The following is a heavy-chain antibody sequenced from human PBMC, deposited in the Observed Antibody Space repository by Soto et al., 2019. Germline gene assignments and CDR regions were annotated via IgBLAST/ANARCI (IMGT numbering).Heavy chain of an antibody. D-gene: IGHD1-1*01. CDR3: AAYNWNDPGNWFDP. J-gene: IGHJ5*02. Sequence: SETLSLTCAVYGGSFSGYYWSWIRQPPGKGLEWIGEINHSGSTNYNPSLKSRVTISVDTSKNQFSLKLSSVTAADTAVYYCAAYNWNDPGNWFDPWGQGTLVTVSS. CDR1: GGSFSGYY. CDR2: INHSGST. V-gene: IGHV4-34*01.